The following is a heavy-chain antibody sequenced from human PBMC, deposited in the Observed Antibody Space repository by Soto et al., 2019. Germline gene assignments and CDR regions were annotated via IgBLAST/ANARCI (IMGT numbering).Heavy chain of an antibody. CDR2: ISSSGSDT. J-gene: IGHJ4*02. D-gene: IGHD5-12*01. Sequence: PGGCLRLSCAASGFTFSDYYMSWIRQAPGKGLEWVSYISSSGSDTNYADSVKGRFTVSRDNAQSSLYLQMNSLRAEDTAVYYCARSLRGYSGYSGYWGQGTLVTVSS. CDR1: GFTFSDYY. V-gene: IGHV3-11*03. CDR3: ARSLRGYSGYSGY.